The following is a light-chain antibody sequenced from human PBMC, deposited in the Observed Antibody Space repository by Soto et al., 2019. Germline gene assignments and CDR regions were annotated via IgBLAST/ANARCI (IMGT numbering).Light chain of an antibody. CDR3: QQGYGIPHT. CDR2: AAS. Sequence: DIQMTQSPPSLSASVGDRVTISCRASQSISSYLNWYQQKPGKAPKLLIYAASSLQSGVPSRFSGSGSGTDFTLTISSLQPEDFAAYFCQQGYGIPHTFGQGTKVEIK. V-gene: IGKV1-39*01. J-gene: IGKJ1*01. CDR1: QSISSY.